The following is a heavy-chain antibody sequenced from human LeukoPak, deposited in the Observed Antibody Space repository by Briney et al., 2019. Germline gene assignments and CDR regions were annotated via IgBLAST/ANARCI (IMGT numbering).Heavy chain of an antibody. CDR3: ASGFSSYYGDYGYYGMDV. CDR1: GGSISSYY. J-gene: IGHJ6*02. V-gene: IGHV4-59*01. Sequence: SETLSLTYTVSGGSISSYYWSWIRQPPGKGLEWIGYIYYSGSTNYNPSLKSRVTISVDTSKNQFSLKLSSVTAADTAVYYCASGFSSYYGDYGYYGMDVWGQGTTVTVSS. D-gene: IGHD4-17*01. CDR2: IYYSGST.